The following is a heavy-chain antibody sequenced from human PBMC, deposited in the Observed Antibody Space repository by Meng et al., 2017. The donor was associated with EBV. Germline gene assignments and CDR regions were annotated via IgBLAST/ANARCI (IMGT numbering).Heavy chain of an antibody. V-gene: IGHV3-73*01. CDR1: VFIFRDSS. D-gene: IGHD3-16*01. J-gene: IGHJ4*02. CDR3: WGDLNYGSY. Sequence: EVHRWESGGALGLPGGSLKLSCGASVFIFRDSSMHWVRQASGKGLEWVGRVETKASKYATAYAASVKGRFSVSRDDSKNMVFLEMNSLKTEDMSRYYCWGDLNYGSYWGQGTLVTVSS. CDR2: VETKASKYAT.